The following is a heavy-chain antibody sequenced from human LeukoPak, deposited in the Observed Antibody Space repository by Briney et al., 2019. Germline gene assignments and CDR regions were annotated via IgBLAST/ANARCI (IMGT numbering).Heavy chain of an antibody. CDR3: ARDGCSSTSCYRADHYYYMDV. D-gene: IGHD2-2*01. CDR2: IYHSGST. Sequence: SETLSLTCTVSGYSISSGYYWGWIRQPPGKGLEWIGSIYHSGSTYYNPSLKSRVTISVDTSKNQFSLKLSSVTAADTAVYYCARDGCSSTSCYRADHYYYMDVWGKGTTVTISS. J-gene: IGHJ6*03. CDR1: GYSISSGYY. V-gene: IGHV4-38-2*02.